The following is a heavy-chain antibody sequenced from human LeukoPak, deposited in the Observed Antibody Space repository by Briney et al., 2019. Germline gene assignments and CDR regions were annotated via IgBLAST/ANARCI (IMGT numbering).Heavy chain of an antibody. Sequence: EASVKVSCKASGYTFTNYGISWVRQAPGQGLEWMGWISAYNGDTKYAQKLQGRVTMTTDTFTSTAYMELRSLRSDDTAVYYRARDGYTFGGVKTRFDFWGQGTLVTVSS. D-gene: IGHD3-16*01. CDR1: GYTFTNYG. V-gene: IGHV1-18*01. CDR3: ARDGYTFGGVKTRFDF. J-gene: IGHJ4*02. CDR2: ISAYNGDT.